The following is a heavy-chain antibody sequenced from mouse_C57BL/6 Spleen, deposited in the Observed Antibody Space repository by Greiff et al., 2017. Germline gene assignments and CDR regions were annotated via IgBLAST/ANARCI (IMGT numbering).Heavy chain of an antibody. CDR1: GYTFTSYW. Sequence: QVQLQQPGAELVKPGASVKLSCKASGYTFTSYWMQWVKQRPGQGLEWIGEIDPSDSYTNYNQKFKGKATLTVDTSSSTAYMQLSSLTSEDSAVYYCARVRGVVSYFDYWGQGTTLTVSS. V-gene: IGHV1-50*01. CDR2: IDPSDSYT. CDR3: ARVRGVVSYFDY. D-gene: IGHD1-1*01. J-gene: IGHJ2*01.